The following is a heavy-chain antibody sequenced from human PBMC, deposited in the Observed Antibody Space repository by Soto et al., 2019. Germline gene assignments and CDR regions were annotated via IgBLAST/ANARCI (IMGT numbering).Heavy chain of an antibody. V-gene: IGHV3-23*01. D-gene: IGHD3-10*01. CDR2: LSGSGGTT. CDR3: AKQRADYGSGSDTYYFDF. J-gene: IGHJ4*02. Sequence: VRLLESGGGLVQPGGSLRLSCSTSGFTFSTYAMNWVRQAPGKWLEWVSALSGSGGTTYYADSVRGRFTISRDNSKNTRFLQMNSLRAEDTALYYCAKQRADYGSGSDTYYFDFWGQGTLVTVSS. CDR1: GFTFSTYA.